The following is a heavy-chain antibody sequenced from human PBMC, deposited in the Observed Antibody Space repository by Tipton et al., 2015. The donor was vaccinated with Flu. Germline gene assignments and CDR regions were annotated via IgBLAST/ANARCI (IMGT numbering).Heavy chain of an antibody. D-gene: IGHD3-3*01. Sequence: TLSLTCTVSGGSISSYYWSWIRQPPGKGLEWIGEINHSGSTNYNPSLKSRVTISVDTSKNQFSPKLSSVTAADTAVYYCARGPNFWSGTRWFDPWGQGTLVTVSS. V-gene: IGHV4-34*01. CDR3: ARGPNFWSGTRWFDP. CDR1: GGSISSYY. CDR2: INHSGST. J-gene: IGHJ5*02.